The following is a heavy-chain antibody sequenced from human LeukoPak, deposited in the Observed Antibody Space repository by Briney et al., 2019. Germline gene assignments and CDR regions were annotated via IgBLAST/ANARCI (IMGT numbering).Heavy chain of an antibody. CDR2: IYYSGST. D-gene: IGHD3-16*01. V-gene: IGHV4-31*03. CDR3: ARVGAGRNWFDP. Sequence: PSQTLSLTCTVSGGSISSGGYYWSWIRQHPGKGLEWIGYIYYSGSTYYNPSLKSRVTISVDTSKNQFSLKLSSVTAADTAVYYCARVGAGRNWFDPWGQGTLVTVSS. CDR1: GGSISSGGYY. J-gene: IGHJ5*02.